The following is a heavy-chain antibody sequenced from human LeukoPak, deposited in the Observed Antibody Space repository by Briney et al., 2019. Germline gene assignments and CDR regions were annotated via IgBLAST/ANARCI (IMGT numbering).Heavy chain of an antibody. Sequence: PGGSLRLXCAASGFTFSNFWIHWVRQAPGKGLVSVSRINIDGSSTNYAGSVKGRFTISRDNAKNTVSLQMNGLRVEDTAVYYCARVRTTYYYDTTGYSFDHWGQGTLVTVSS. V-gene: IGHV3-74*01. CDR3: ARVRTTYYYDTTGYSFDH. CDR2: INIDGSST. CDR1: GFTFSNFW. J-gene: IGHJ4*02. D-gene: IGHD3-22*01.